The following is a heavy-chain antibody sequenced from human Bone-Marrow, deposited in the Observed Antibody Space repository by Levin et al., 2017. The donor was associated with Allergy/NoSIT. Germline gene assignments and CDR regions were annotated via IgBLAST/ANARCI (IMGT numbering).Heavy chain of an antibody. CDR3: ARVARRELLGDY. Sequence: GGSLRLSCAASGFTFSSYSMNWVRQAPGKGLEWVSSISSSSSYIYYADSVKGRFTISRDNAKNSLYLQMNSLRAEDTAVYYCARVARRELLGDYWGQGTLVTVSS. CDR1: GFTFSSYS. J-gene: IGHJ4*02. CDR2: ISSSSSYI. D-gene: IGHD1-7*01. V-gene: IGHV3-21*01.